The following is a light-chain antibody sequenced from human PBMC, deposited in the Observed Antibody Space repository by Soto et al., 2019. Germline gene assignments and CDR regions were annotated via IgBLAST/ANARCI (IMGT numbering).Light chain of an antibody. V-gene: IGKV3-20*01. CDR2: GAS. CDR1: QSVRNNY. J-gene: IGKJ1*01. Sequence: ENVLTQSPGTLSSSPGERATLSCRASQSVRNNYLAWYQQKPGQAPRLLILGASIRATGIPDRFSGSGSGTDFTLTISRLEPEDFAVYYCQQHDNWPPWTFGQGTKVEIK. CDR3: QQHDNWPPWT.